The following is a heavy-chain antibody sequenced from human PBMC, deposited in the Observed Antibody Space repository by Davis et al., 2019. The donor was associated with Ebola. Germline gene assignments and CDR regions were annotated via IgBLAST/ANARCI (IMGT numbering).Heavy chain of an antibody. CDR1: GYTFTGYY. V-gene: IGHV1-2*06. CDR2: INPNSGGT. CDR3: ASHVTHRSGAIQGF. Sequence: AASVKVSCKASGYTFTGYYMHWVRQAPGQGLEWMGRINPNSGGTNYAQKFQGRVTMTRDTSISTAYLELSRLRSDDTAVYYCASHVTHRSGAIQGFWGQGTLVTVSS. D-gene: IGHD1-14*01. J-gene: IGHJ4*02.